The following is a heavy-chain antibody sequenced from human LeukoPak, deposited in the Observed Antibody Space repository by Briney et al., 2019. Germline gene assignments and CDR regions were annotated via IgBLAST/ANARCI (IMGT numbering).Heavy chain of an antibody. J-gene: IGHJ4*02. V-gene: IGHV1-24*01. CDR1: GYSLTELS. CDR2: IDPEDGET. D-gene: IGHD2-15*01. CDR3: ATVCGGSSGGFDY. Sequence: GASVKVSCKVSGYSLTELSIHWVRQAPGKGLEWMGGIDPEDGETLYAQNLQGRVTMTEDTSTDTAYMELSSLRSEDTAVYYCATVCGGSSGGFDYWGQGTLVTVSS.